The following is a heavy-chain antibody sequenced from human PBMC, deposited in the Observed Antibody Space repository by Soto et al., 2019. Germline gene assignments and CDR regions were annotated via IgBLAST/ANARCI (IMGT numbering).Heavy chain of an antibody. CDR3: ARDIYDSRGYYPY. D-gene: IGHD3-22*01. J-gene: IGHJ4*02. V-gene: IGHV3-30-3*01. CDR2: ISSDGDKK. Sequence: PGGSLRLSCAASGFTFSSYTMHWVRQAPGKGLEWVAVISSDGDKKDFADSVRGRFTISRDNSKNTLFLQMSSMRPEDSAVYYCARDIYDSRGYYPYWGQGTLVTVSS. CDR1: GFTFSSYT.